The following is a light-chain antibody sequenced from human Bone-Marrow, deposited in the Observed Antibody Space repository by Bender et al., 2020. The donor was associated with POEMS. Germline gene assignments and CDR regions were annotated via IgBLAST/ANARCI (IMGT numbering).Light chain of an antibody. Sequence: QSVLTQPPSASGTPGQRVTISCSGSSSNIGTNPVNWYQQLPGTAPKLLIYINNQRPSGVPDPVSGSKSGTSASLAISGLQTEDEADYYCAAWEDSLNGWVFGGGTKLTVL. V-gene: IGLV1-44*01. CDR3: AAWEDSLNGWV. CDR2: INN. J-gene: IGLJ3*02. CDR1: SSNIGTNP.